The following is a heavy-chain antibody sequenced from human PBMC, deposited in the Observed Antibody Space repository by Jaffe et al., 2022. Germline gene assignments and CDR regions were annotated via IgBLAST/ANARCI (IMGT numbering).Heavy chain of an antibody. V-gene: IGHV3-43D*04. CDR3: AKDVGGDHSSGYCDY. Sequence: EVQLVESGGVVVQPGGSLRLSCAASGFTFDDYAMHWVRQAPGKGLEWVSLISWDGGSTYYADSVKGRFTISRDNSKNSLYLQMNSLRAEDTALYYCAKDVGGDHSSGYCDYWGQGTLVTVSS. J-gene: IGHJ4*02. CDR1: GFTFDDYA. CDR2: ISWDGGST. D-gene: IGHD3-22*01.